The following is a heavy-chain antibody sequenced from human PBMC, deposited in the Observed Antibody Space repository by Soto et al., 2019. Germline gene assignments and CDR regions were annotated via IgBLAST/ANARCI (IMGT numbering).Heavy chain of an antibody. CDR2: IYYSGST. Sequence: ASETLSLTCTVSVGSVSSGSYYWSWIRQPPGKGLEWIGYIYYSGSTNYNPSLKSRVTISVDTSKNQFSLKLSSVTAADTAVYYCARVSGGYSYGYTPWFDPWGQGTLVTVSS. D-gene: IGHD5-18*01. CDR3: ARVSGGYSYGYTPWFDP. J-gene: IGHJ5*02. CDR1: VGSVSSGSYY. V-gene: IGHV4-61*01.